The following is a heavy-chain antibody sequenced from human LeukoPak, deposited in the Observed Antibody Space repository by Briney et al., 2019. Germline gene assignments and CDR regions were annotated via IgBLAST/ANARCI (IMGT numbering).Heavy chain of an antibody. CDR3: ARDWNKWELSNWFDP. Sequence: PSETLSLTCTVSGGSISSYYWSWIRQPAGRGLEWIGRIYTSGSTNYNPSLKSRVTISVDKSKNRFSLKLRSVTAAGTAVYYCARDWNKWELSNWFDPWGQGTLVTVSS. D-gene: IGHD1-26*01. J-gene: IGHJ5*02. CDR2: IYTSGST. V-gene: IGHV4-4*07. CDR1: GGSISSYY.